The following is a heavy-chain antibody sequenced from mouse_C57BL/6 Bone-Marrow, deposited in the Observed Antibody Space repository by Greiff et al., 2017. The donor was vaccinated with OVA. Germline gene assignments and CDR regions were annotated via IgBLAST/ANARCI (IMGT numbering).Heavy chain of an antibody. CDR2: ISDGGSYT. CDR3: ARFYYYGSSNYYAMDY. D-gene: IGHD1-1*01. Sequence: DVKLVESGGGLVKPGGSLKLSCAASGFTFSSYAMSWVRQTPEKRLEWVATISDGGSYTYYPDNVKGRFTISRDNAKNNLYLQMSHLKSEDTAMYYCARFYYYGSSNYYAMDYWGQGTSVTVSS. V-gene: IGHV5-4*03. J-gene: IGHJ4*01. CDR1: GFTFSSYA.